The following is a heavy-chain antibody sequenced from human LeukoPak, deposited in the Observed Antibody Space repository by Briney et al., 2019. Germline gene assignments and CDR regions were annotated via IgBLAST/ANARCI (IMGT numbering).Heavy chain of an antibody. Sequence: SETLSLTCTVSGGSISSSSYYWGWIRQPPGKGLEWIGSIYYSGSTYYNPSFKSRVTISVDTSKNQFSLKLSSVTAADTAVYYCATVREKNGSGYYWGQGTLVTVSS. CDR3: ATVREKNGSGYY. CDR1: GGSISSSSYY. V-gene: IGHV4-39*07. D-gene: IGHD6-25*01. CDR2: IYYSGST. J-gene: IGHJ4*02.